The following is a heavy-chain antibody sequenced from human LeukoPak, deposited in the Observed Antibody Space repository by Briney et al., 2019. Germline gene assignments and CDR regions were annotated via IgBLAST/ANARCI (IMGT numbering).Heavy chain of an antibody. CDR1: GFTASSTS. CDR2: IRGDTST. J-gene: IGHJ4*02. CDR3: ARRRGGYGDGDFDY. D-gene: IGHD4-17*01. V-gene: IGHV3-66*04. Sequence: GGSLRLSCAASGFTASSTSIIWVRQAPGKGLECVSYIRGDTSTEYAEYVRGRFTISRDDAKNTVYPQMNSLRVEDTSVYYCARRRGGYGDGDFDYWGQGTLVTVSS.